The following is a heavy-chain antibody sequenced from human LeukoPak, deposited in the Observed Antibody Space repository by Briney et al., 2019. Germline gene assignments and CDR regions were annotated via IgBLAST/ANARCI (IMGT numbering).Heavy chain of an antibody. D-gene: IGHD3-16*01. CDR2: IYNSGNT. CDR3: ARESGSYLWRSWLNP. Sequence: PSETLSLTCTVSGGSINSYYWTWIRQPPGKGLKWIGNIYNSGNTNYNPSLKSRVTISVDTSKNQFSLKLNSVTAADTAVYYCARESGSYLWRSWLNPWGQGTLVTVSS. J-gene: IGHJ5*02. CDR1: GGSINSYY. V-gene: IGHV4-59*01.